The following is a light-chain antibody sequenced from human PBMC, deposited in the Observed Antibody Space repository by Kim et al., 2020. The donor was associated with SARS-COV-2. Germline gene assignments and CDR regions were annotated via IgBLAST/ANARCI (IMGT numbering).Light chain of an antibody. J-gene: IGKJ1*01. CDR1: QSVNSY. CDR3: QQRGNWT. V-gene: IGKV3-11*01. Sequence: LSLFQGERATLSCRASQSVNSYVAWYQHTPGQPPRLLIYDASMTDTGIPARFSGSGSGTDFTLTISSLAPEDSAVYYCQQRGNWTFGQGTKVDIK. CDR2: DAS.